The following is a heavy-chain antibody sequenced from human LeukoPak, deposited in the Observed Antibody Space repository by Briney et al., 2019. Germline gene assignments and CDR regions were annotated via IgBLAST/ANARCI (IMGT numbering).Heavy chain of an antibody. CDR1: GGSISSYY. J-gene: IGHJ4*02. CDR3: ARGEIYFDY. CDR2: IYYSGST. Sequence: PSETLSLTCTVSGGSISSYYWSWIRQPPGKGLEWIGYIYYSGSTNYNPSLKSRVTISVDTSKNQFSLKPSSVTAADTAVYYCARGEIYFDYWGQGTLVTVSS. V-gene: IGHV4-59*01.